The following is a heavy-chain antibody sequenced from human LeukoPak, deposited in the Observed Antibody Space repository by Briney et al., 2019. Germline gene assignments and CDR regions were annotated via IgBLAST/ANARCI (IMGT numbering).Heavy chain of an antibody. D-gene: IGHD6-19*01. CDR1: GFTFSNAW. Sequence: GGSLRLSCAASGFTFSNAWMSWVRQAPGKGLEWVSYISSSGSTIYYADSVKGRFTISRDNAKNSLYLQMNSLRAEDTAVYYCARVEDSSGWAFDYWGQGTLVTVSS. CDR2: ISSSGSTI. J-gene: IGHJ4*02. V-gene: IGHV3-11*04. CDR3: ARVEDSSGWAFDY.